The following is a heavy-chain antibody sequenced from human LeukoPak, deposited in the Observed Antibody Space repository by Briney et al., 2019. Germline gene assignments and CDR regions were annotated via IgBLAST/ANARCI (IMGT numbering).Heavy chain of an antibody. CDR3: ARGGGFTYGRQPFDC. V-gene: IGHV4-59*01. Sequence: SETLSLTCTVSGGCISSYYWSWIRQPPGKGLEWIGYIYYSGTTRYNPSLKSRLTISIDTSKNQFSLKLSSVTAADTAVYFCARGGGFTYGRQPFDCWGQGTLVTVSS. CDR2: IYYSGTT. CDR1: GGCISSYY. J-gene: IGHJ4*02. D-gene: IGHD5-18*01.